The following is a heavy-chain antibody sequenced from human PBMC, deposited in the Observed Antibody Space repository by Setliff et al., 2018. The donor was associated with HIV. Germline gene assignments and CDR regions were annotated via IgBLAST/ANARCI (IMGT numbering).Heavy chain of an antibody. CDR2: VYYTWNT. D-gene: IGHD2-21*01. V-gene: IGHV4-39*01. Sequence: SETLSLTCTVSGGSISRRDYCWGWIRQPPGKGLEWIGSVYYTWNTYYNPSLKSRVTVSVDTSKNQFPLKLSSVTAADTAVYYCARHSIAVVIGVPERDDAFDIWGHGTMVTVSS. J-gene: IGHJ3*02. CDR3: ARHSIAVVIGVPERDDAFDI. CDR1: GGSISRRDYC.